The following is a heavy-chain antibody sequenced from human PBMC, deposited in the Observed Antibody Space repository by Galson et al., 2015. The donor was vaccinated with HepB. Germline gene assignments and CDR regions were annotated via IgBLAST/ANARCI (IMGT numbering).Heavy chain of an antibody. CDR3: ARGGIAVQIFDY. CDR1: GFTFSSYE. Sequence: SLRLSCAASGFTFSSYEMNWVRQAPGKGLEWVSYISRSGDSMYYADSVKGRFTISRDNAKNSLYLQLNSLRAEDTAVYYCARGGIAVQIFDYWGQGTLVTVSS. D-gene: IGHD6-19*01. J-gene: IGHJ4*02. V-gene: IGHV3-48*03. CDR2: ISRSGDSM.